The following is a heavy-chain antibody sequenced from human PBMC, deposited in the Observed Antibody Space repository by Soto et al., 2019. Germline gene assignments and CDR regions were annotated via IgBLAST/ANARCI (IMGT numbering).Heavy chain of an antibody. J-gene: IGHJ4*02. CDR1: SGSISSSNW. Sequence: SETLSLTCAVSSGSISSSNWWSWVRQPPGKGLEWIGEIYHSGSTNYNPSLKSRVTISVDKSKNQFSLKLSSVTAADTAVYYCAREGEAAAGTTTFDYWGQGTLVTSPQ. CDR2: IYHSGST. V-gene: IGHV4-4*02. CDR3: AREGEAAAGTTTFDY. D-gene: IGHD6-13*01.